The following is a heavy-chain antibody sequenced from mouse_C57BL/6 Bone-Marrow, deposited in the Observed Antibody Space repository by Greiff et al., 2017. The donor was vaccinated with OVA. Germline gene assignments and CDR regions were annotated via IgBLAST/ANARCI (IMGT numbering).Heavy chain of an antibody. CDR1: GYTFTSYW. Sequence: VQLQQSGAELVKPGASVKLSCKASGYTFTSYWMHWVKQRPGRGLEWIGRIDPNSGGTKYNEKFKRKATLTVYKPSSTAYMQLRSLTSEDSAVYKCAKPYNNGSSHYDMDYWGQGTSVTVSS. V-gene: IGHV1-72*01. J-gene: IGHJ4*01. D-gene: IGHD1-1*01. CDR2: IDPNSGGT. CDR3: AKPYNNGSSHYDMDY.